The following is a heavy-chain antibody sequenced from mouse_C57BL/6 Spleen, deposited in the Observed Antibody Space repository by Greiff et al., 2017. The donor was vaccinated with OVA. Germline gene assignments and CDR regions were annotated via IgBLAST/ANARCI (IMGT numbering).Heavy chain of an antibody. CDR1: GYTFTDYN. J-gene: IGHJ2*01. Sequence: EVQLQQSGPELVKPGASVKIPCKGSGYTFTDYNMDWVKQSHGKSLEWIGDINPNNGGTIYNQKFKGKATLTVDKSSSTAYMELRSLTSEDTAVYYCARKGDYDEGDFDYWGQGTTLTVSS. CDR2: INPNNGGT. CDR3: ARKGDYDEGDFDY. D-gene: IGHD2-4*01. V-gene: IGHV1-18*01.